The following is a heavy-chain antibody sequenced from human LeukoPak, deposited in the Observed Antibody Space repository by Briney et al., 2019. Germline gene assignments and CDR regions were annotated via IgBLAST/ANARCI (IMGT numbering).Heavy chain of an antibody. CDR3: TTEAWFGESYYFDY. CDR2: IKSKTDGRTT. J-gene: IGHJ4*02. D-gene: IGHD3-10*01. Sequence: GGSLRLSCAASGFTFSNAWMSWVRQAPGKGLEWVGRIKSKTDGRTTEYAAPVKGRFTISRDDSKNTLYLQMNSLKTEDTAVYYCTTEAWFGESYYFDYWGQGTLVTVSS. V-gene: IGHV3-15*01. CDR1: GFTFSNAW.